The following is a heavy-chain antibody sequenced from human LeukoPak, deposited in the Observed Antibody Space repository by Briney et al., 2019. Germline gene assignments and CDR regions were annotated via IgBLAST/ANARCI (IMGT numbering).Heavy chain of an antibody. D-gene: IGHD4-11*01. V-gene: IGHV3-23*01. J-gene: IGHJ5*02. Sequence: GRSLRLSCAASGFTFSSYAMSWVRQAPGKGLEWVSAISGSGGSTYYADSVKGRFTISRDNSKNTLYLQMNSLRAEDTAVYYCAKDMGPVTAFNWFDPWGQGTLVTVSS. CDR2: ISGSGGST. CDR3: AKDMGPVTAFNWFDP. CDR1: GFTFSSYA.